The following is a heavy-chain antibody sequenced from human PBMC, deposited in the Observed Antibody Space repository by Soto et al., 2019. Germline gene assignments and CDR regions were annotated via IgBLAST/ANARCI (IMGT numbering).Heavy chain of an antibody. J-gene: IGHJ4*02. CDR1: GFTFSSYS. V-gene: IGHV3-48*01. CDR2: ISSSSSTI. CDR3: ARGADYYYDMRFDY. D-gene: IGHD3-22*01. Sequence: GGSLRLSCAASGFTFSSYSMNWVRQAPGKGLEWVSYISSSSSTIYYADSVKGRFTISRDNAKNSLYLQMNSLRAEDTAVYYCARGADYYYDMRFDYWGQGTLVTVSS.